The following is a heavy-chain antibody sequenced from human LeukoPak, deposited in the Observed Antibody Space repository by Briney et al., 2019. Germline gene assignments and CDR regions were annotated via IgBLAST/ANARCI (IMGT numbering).Heavy chain of an antibody. D-gene: IGHD3-10*01. CDR3: ARVQLGLLLWFGELYIDY. Sequence: GASVKVSCKASGYTFTSHGLSWARQAPGQGLEWMGWISAYNGNTNYAQKLQGGVTMTTDTSTSTAYMELRSLRSDDTAVYYCARVQLGLLLWFGELYIDYWGQGTLVTVSS. CDR1: GYTFTSHG. V-gene: IGHV1-18*01. CDR2: ISAYNGNT. J-gene: IGHJ4*02.